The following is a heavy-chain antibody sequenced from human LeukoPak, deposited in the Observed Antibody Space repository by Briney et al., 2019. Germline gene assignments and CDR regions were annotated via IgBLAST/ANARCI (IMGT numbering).Heavy chain of an antibody. J-gene: IGHJ3*01. Sequence: GGSLRLSCAASGFTFSSYWMHWVRQAPGKGLVWVSRINSDGSSTSYADSVKGRFTISRDNSMSTPYLQMNTLRGEDTAIYYCARERCVVGACGAFDVWGQGTMATVSS. CDR1: GFTFSSYW. CDR3: ARERCVVGACGAFDV. CDR2: INSDGSST. V-gene: IGHV3-74*01. D-gene: IGHD1-26*01.